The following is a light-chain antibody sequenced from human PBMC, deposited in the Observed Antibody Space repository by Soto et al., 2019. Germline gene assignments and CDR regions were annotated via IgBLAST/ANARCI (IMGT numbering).Light chain of an antibody. CDR3: QQSFSSPLT. V-gene: IGKV1-39*01. CDR1: QNIKKY. J-gene: IGKJ4*01. CDR2: TAS. Sequence: DIQMTQSPSALSASVGDRATITCRASQNIKKYLNWYRQKPGKAPDLLIYTASSLQVGFPSRFSGSGSGTDFTLTITSLQPEDSATYYCQQSFSSPLTFGGGTKLEI.